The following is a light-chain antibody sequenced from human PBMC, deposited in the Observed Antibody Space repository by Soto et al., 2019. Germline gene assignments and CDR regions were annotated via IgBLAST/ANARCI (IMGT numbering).Light chain of an antibody. CDR2: AAS. CDR3: LQLNRYPRS. Sequence: DIQLTQSPSFLSASVGDRVTITCRASQGISTYLAWYQQKPGKAPKLLIYAASTLQSGVPSRFSGSGSGTEFSLTISSLQPEDFATYYCLQLNRYPRSFGQGTRLEIK. V-gene: IGKV1-9*01. CDR1: QGISTY. J-gene: IGKJ2*01.